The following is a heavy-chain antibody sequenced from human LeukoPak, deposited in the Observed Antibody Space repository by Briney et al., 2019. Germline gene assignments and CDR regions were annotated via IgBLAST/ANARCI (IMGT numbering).Heavy chain of an antibody. Sequence: PGGSLRLSCAASGFTFSSYWMSWVGQAPGKGLEWVDNIKQDGSEKYYVDSVKGRFTISRDNAKNSLYLQMNSLRAEDTAVYYCARLVYYYGSGSYSQADAFDIWGQGTMVTVSS. D-gene: IGHD3-10*01. V-gene: IGHV3-7*01. CDR3: ARLVYYYGSGSYSQADAFDI. J-gene: IGHJ3*02. CDR2: IKQDGSEK. CDR1: GFTFSSYW.